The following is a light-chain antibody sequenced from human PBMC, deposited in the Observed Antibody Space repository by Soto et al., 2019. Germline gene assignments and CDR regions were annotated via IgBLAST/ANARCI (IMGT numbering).Light chain of an antibody. CDR2: AAS. CDR1: QGISSH. Sequence: IQLTQSPSSLSASVGDRVTITCRASQGISSHLAWYQQKPGKAPKLLIYAASTLQSGVPSRFSGGGSGTEFTLTISSLQPDDFATYYCQQYNTYSTFGQGTRLEIK. CDR3: QQYNTYST. J-gene: IGKJ5*01. V-gene: IGKV1-9*01.